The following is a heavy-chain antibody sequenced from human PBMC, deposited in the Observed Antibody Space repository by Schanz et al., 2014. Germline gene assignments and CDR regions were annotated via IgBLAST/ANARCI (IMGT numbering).Heavy chain of an antibody. CDR2: INSRSNFI. V-gene: IGHV3-21*01. D-gene: IGHD2-21*02. CDR3: ARPSDSSWYMDV. CDR1: RIIFGTYS. J-gene: IGHJ6*03. Sequence: EVQLVESGGGLVKPGGSLRLSCTASRIIFGTYSMNWIRQTPKGLEWVSSINSRSNFIYYADSVKGRFTISRDNAKNSLYLQMNSLRAEDTAVYYCARPSDSSWYMDVWGQGTTVTVSS.